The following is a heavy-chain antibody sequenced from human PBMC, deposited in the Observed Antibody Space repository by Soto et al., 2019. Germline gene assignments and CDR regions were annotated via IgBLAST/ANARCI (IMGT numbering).Heavy chain of an antibody. Sequence: GGSLRLSCEASGFTFSIYSMAWVRQAPGKGLEWVASISSTSSYIYYADAMKGRFTISRDNAKNSLYLQMNSLRAEDTAVYFCARTPGRDGYNHFEYWGHGTLVTVSS. CDR1: GFTFSIYS. D-gene: IGHD1-1*01. J-gene: IGHJ4*01. CDR2: ISSTSSYI. CDR3: ARTPGRDGYNHFEY. V-gene: IGHV3-21*01.